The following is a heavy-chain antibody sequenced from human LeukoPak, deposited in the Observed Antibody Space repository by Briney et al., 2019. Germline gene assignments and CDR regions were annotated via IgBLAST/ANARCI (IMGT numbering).Heavy chain of an antibody. Sequence: GGSLRLSCAASGFTFSSYAMSWVRQAPGKGLERVSAISGSGGSTYYADSVKGRFTISRDNSKNTLYLQMNSLRAEDTAVYYCAKVGSWAGYYGMDVWGKGTTVTVSS. J-gene: IGHJ6*04. CDR3: AKVGSWAGYYGMDV. D-gene: IGHD1-1*01. V-gene: IGHV3-23*01. CDR1: GFTFSSYA. CDR2: ISGSGGST.